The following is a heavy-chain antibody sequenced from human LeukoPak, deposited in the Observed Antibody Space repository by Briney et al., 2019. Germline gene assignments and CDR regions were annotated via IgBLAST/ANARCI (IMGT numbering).Heavy chain of an antibody. J-gene: IGHJ4*02. Sequence: GGSLRLSCAASGFTFSSYEMNWVRQAPGKGLEWVSYISRSGSTIYYADSVKGRYTISRDNAKNSLYLQMNSLRAEDTAVYYCARPRGYTYGYGDYWGQGTLVTVSS. V-gene: IGHV3-48*03. CDR1: GFTFSSYE. CDR2: ISRSGSTI. D-gene: IGHD5-18*01. CDR3: ARPRGYTYGYGDY.